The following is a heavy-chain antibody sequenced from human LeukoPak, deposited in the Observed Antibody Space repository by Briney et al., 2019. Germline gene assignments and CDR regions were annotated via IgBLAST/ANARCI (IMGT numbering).Heavy chain of an antibody. V-gene: IGHV4-59*08. Sequence: PSETLSLTCTVSGGSISSYYWSWIRQPPGKGLEWIGYIYYSGSTNYNPSLKSRVTISVDTSKNQFSLKLSSVTAADTAVYYCARGVDSSGWYLFDPWGQGTLVTVSS. D-gene: IGHD6-19*01. CDR1: GGSISSYY. CDR3: ARGVDSSGWYLFDP. CDR2: IYYSGST. J-gene: IGHJ5*02.